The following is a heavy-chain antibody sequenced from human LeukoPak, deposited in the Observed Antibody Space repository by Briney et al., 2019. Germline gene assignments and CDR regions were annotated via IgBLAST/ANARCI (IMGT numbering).Heavy chain of an antibody. J-gene: IGHJ4*02. Sequence: APVKVSCKGSGYNFDRYGVNWVRQAPGQGLEWVGWISTYNGNTFYVQKFEGRVSMTTDTSTNTVYMDLRSLRSDDTAVYYCARDLEHCRNIICSNSAYWGQGTLVTVSS. CDR1: GYNFDRYG. CDR3: ARDLEHCRNIICSNSAY. CDR2: ISTYNGNT. V-gene: IGHV1-18*04. D-gene: IGHD2-2*01.